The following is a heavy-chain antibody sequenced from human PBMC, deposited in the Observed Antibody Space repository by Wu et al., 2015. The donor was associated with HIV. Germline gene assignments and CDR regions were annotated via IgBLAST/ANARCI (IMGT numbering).Heavy chain of an antibody. V-gene: IGHV1-18*01. CDR3: ARVVYCSSTSCYWGSDYYYYYMGR. CDR1: GYTFTSYG. J-gene: IGHJ6*03. Sequence: QVQLVQSGAEVKKPGASVKVSCKASGYTFTSYGISWVRQAPGQGLEWMGWISAYNGNTNYAQKLQGRVTMTTDTSTSTAYMELRSLRSDDTAVYYCARVVYCSSTSCYWGSDYYYYYMGRLGQRGPRVTVSS. D-gene: IGHD2-2*01. CDR2: ISAYNGNT.